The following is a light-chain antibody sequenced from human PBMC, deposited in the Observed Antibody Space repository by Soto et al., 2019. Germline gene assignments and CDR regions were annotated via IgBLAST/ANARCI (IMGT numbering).Light chain of an antibody. J-gene: IGKJ4*01. CDR1: QSISTY. CDR3: QQSFDSTLS. Sequence: DIQMTQSPSSLSASVGDRVTLTCRTSQSISTYLNWYQQIPGTAPKLLIYTASSLHSGVPSRFSGSGSGTDFTLTISSLQPEDFATYYCQQSFDSTLSCGGGTKVEIK. V-gene: IGKV1-39*01. CDR2: TAS.